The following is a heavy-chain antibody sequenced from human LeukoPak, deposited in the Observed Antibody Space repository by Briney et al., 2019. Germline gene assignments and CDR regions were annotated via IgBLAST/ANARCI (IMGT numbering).Heavy chain of an antibody. Sequence: GGSLRLSCAASGFTFSSYSMNWVRQAPGKGLEGVSSISSSSSYIYYADSVKGRFTISRDNAKNSLYLQMNSLRAEDTAVYYCARVPGPERWLQTPYYFDYWGQGTLVTVSS. D-gene: IGHD5-24*01. J-gene: IGHJ4*02. V-gene: IGHV3-21*01. CDR2: ISSSSSYI. CDR3: ARVPGPERWLQTPYYFDY. CDR1: GFTFSSYS.